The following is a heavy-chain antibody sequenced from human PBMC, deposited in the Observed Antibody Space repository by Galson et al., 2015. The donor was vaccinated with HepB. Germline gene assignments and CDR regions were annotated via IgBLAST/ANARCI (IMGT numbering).Heavy chain of an antibody. CDR2: IKTRTGNETT. Sequence: LRLSCAASGFSFQNAWMSWVRQAPGKGLEWVGRIKTRTGNETTDYAAPVKGRFNILRDDSRYTLDLQMNSLKTDDTAVYYCATYGSGRKFDYWGQGTLVAVSS. CDR1: GFSFQNAW. D-gene: IGHD3-10*01. J-gene: IGHJ4*02. CDR3: ATYGSGRKFDY. V-gene: IGHV3-15*01.